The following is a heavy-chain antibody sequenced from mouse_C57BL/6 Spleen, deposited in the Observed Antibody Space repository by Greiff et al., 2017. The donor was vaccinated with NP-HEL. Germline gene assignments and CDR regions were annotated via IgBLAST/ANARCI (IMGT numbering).Heavy chain of an antibody. CDR2: INPSTGGT. Sequence: VQLQQSGPELVKPGASVKISCKASGYSFTGYYMNWVKQSPEKSLEWIGEINPSTGGTTYNQKFKAKATLTVDKSSSTAYMQLKSLTSEDSAVYYCARSKGGSHFDYWGQGTTLTVSS. D-gene: IGHD1-1*02. CDR3: ARSKGGSHFDY. J-gene: IGHJ2*01. V-gene: IGHV1-42*01. CDR1: GYSFTGYY.